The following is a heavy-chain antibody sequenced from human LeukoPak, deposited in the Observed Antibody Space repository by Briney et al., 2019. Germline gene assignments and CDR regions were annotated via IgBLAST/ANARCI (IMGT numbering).Heavy chain of an antibody. CDR2: ISSSSSHI. Sequence: SGGSLRLSCAASGFTFSSYSMNWVRQAPGKGLEWVSSISSSSSHIYYADSVKGRFTISRDNAKNSLYLQMNSLRAEDTAVYYCARLVGAQNFDYWGQGTLVTVPS. CDR3: ARLVGAQNFDY. CDR1: GFTFSSYS. D-gene: IGHD1-26*01. J-gene: IGHJ4*02. V-gene: IGHV3-21*01.